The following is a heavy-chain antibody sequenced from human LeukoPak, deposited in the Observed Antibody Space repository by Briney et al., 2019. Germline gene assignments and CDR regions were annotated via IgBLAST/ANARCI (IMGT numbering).Heavy chain of an antibody. V-gene: IGHV3-21*01. D-gene: IGHD1-26*01. Sequence: GWSLRLSCAASGFTFSSYSMNWVRQAPGKGLEWVSSISSSSSYIYYADSVKGRFTISRDNAKNSLYLQMNSLRAEDTAVYYCARDRVGATTLFDYWGQGTLVTVSS. CDR2: ISSSSSYI. CDR3: ARDRVGATTLFDY. CDR1: GFTFSSYS. J-gene: IGHJ4*02.